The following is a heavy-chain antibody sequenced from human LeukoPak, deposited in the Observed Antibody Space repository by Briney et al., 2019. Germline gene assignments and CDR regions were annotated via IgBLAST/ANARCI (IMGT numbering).Heavy chain of an antibody. Sequence: GGSLRLSCVASKFTSGHSFTNYWMSWVRQAPGKGLEWVADINQDGSETYYVDSVKGRFTMSRDNAKNSPYLQMNSLRAEDTAVYYCAKDVDCTVAGCSWYFDYWGQGTLVSVSS. CDR1: KFTSGHSFTNYW. J-gene: IGHJ4*02. V-gene: IGHV3-7*01. CDR2: INQDGSET. CDR3: AKDVDCTVAGCSWYFDY. D-gene: IGHD2-15*01.